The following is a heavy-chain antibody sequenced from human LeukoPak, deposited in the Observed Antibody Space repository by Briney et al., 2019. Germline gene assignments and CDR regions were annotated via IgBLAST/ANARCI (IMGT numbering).Heavy chain of an antibody. J-gene: IGHJ4*02. V-gene: IGHV3-21*01. D-gene: IGHD3-22*01. CDR3: ARGAVINYYFDY. CDR2: ISSSSSYI. CDR1: GFTFSSYS. Sequence: GGSLRLSCAASGFTFSSYSMNWVRQAPGKGLEGVSSISSSSSYIYYADSVKGRFTISRDNAKNSLYLQMNSLRAEDTAVYYCARGAVINYYFDYWGQGTLVTVSS.